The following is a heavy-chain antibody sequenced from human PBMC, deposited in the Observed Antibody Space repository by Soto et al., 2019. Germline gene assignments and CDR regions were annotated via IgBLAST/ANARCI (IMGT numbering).Heavy chain of an antibody. CDR1: GFTFSTYD. Sequence: GGSLRLSCAASGFTFSTYDMNWVRQAPGKGPEWVSSISGTGYSTYYADSVKGRFTISRDNSKNTLYLQMSSLTAEDTAVYYCARQPGPQFFDYWGQGTLVTVSS. D-gene: IGHD1-1*01. V-gene: IGHV3-23*01. CDR3: ARQPGPQFFDY. CDR2: ISGTGYST. J-gene: IGHJ4*02.